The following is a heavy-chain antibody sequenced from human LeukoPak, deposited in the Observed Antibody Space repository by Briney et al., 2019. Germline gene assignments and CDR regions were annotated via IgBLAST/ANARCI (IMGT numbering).Heavy chain of an antibody. V-gene: IGHV3-23*01. CDR1: GFTFSSYA. CDR2: ISGSGGST. J-gene: IGHJ4*02. CDR3: AKCCSGGSCYVGYYFDY. D-gene: IGHD2-15*01. Sequence: GGSLRLSCAASGFTFSSYAMSWVRQAPGKGLEWVSAISGSGGSTYYADSVKGRFTISRDNSKNTLYLQMNSLRAEDTAVYYCAKCCSGGSCYVGYYFDYWGQGTLVTVSS.